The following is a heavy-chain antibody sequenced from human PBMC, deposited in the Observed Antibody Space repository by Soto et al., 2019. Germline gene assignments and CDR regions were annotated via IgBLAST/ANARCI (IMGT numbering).Heavy chain of an antibody. CDR1: GFTFSSYS. D-gene: IGHD7-27*01. J-gene: IGHJ4*02. CDR2: ISSSISTI. V-gene: IGHV3-48*01. CDR3: AFGLIIQTGDFDY. Sequence: GGSLRLSCAASGFTFSSYSMNWVRQAPGKGLEWVSYISSSISTIYYADSVKGRFTISRDNAKNSLYLQMNSLRAEDTAVYYCAFGLIIQTGDFDYWGQGTLVTVSS.